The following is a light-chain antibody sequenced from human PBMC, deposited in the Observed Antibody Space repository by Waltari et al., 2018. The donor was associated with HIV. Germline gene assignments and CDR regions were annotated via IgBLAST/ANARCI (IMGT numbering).Light chain of an antibody. CDR1: SSDVGGYNY. J-gene: IGLJ2*01. CDR2: DVI. Sequence: QSALTQPPSASGSPGQSVTLSCTGTSSDVGGYNYVSWHQQHPGKAPKLMIYDVIKRPSGVPDRFSGSKSGNTASLTVSVLQPEDEADYYCSSHAGSKVVFGGGTRLTVL. V-gene: IGLV2-8*01. CDR3: SSHAGSKVV.